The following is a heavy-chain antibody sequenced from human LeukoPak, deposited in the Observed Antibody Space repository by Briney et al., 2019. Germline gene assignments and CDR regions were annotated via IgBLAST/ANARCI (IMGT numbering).Heavy chain of an antibody. V-gene: IGHV3-20*01. J-gene: IGHJ6*03. Sequence: GSLRLSCAASEFSVGSNYMTWVRQAPGRGLEWVSGINWDGSSTGYADSVKGRFTISRDNAKNSLYLQMNSLRAEDTALYHCARSSYYYYMDVWGKGTTVTISS. CDR3: ARSSYYYYMDV. CDR2: INWDGSST. CDR1: EFSVGSNY.